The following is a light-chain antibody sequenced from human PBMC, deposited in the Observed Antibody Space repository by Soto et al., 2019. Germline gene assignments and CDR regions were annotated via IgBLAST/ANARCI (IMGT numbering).Light chain of an antibody. CDR1: QGISRW. CDR3: QQANSFPST. CDR2: AAS. Sequence: DIHMTQSPHSVSASVGDRVTITCRASQGISRWLAWYQQKPGKAPKLLIYAASSLQSGVPSRFRGSGSGTGFTLTISSLQPEDFATYYCQQANSFPSTFCGGTKVASK. V-gene: IGKV1-12*01. J-gene: IGKJ4*01.